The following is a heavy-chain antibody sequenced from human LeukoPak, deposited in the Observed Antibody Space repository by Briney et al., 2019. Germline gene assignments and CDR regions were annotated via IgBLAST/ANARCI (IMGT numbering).Heavy chain of an antibody. J-gene: IGHJ4*02. CDR3: STEDVSGSFDY. D-gene: IGHD3-10*01. V-gene: IGHV3-33*01. Sequence: PGGSLRLSCGASGFTFSSYGMHWVRQAPGQGLEWVAVIWYDGTTKYYADSVKGRFTISRDNSKNMLYLQMNSLSVEDTAVYFCSTEDVSGSFDYWGQGTPVTVSS. CDR2: IWYDGTTK. CDR1: GFTFSSYG.